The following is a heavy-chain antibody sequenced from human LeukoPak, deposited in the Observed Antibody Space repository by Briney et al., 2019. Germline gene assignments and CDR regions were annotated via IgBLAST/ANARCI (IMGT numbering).Heavy chain of an antibody. V-gene: IGHV4-38-2*02. CDR2: IYHSGST. D-gene: IGHD4-17*01. Sequence: SETLSLTCTVSGYSISSGYYWGWIRQPPGKGLEWIGSIYHSGSTTYNPSLKSRVTMSVDTSKSQFSLNLMSVTAADTAVYYCTRDTGTTGEVKFDPWGQGTLVTVSS. CDR3: TRDTGTTGEVKFDP. J-gene: IGHJ5*02. CDR1: GYSISSGYY.